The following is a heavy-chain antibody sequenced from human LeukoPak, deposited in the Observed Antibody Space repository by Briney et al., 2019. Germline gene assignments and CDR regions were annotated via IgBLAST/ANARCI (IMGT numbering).Heavy chain of an antibody. D-gene: IGHD3-3*01. CDR3: ARVVQFWSGGDYYGMDV. V-gene: IGHV3-7*01. CDR2: IKQDGSDK. CDR1: GFTFSSCW. Sequence: GGPLRLSCAASGFTFSSCWMSWVRQAPGKGLEWVANIKQDGSDKYYVDSVKGRFTISRDNAENSLYLQMNSLRAEDTAVYYCARVVQFWSGGDYYGMDVWGQGTTVTVSS. J-gene: IGHJ6*02.